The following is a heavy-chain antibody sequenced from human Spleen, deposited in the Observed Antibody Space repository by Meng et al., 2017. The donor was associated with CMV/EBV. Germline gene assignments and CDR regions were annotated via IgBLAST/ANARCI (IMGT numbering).Heavy chain of an antibody. Sequence: ASVKVSCKASGYTFTGYYMHWVRQAPGQGLEWMGWINPNTGGTNTAQKFQGRVTMTSDTSITTAHMELRRLRSDDTAVYYCARAGGYCSTTSCGLFDYWGQGTLVTVSS. CDR1: GYTFTGYY. CDR2: INPNTGGT. J-gene: IGHJ4*02. V-gene: IGHV1-2*02. CDR3: ARAGGYCSTTSCGLFDY. D-gene: IGHD2-2*01.